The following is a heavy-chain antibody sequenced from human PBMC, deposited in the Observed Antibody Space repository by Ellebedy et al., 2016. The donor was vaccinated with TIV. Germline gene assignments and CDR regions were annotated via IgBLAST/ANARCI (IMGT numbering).Heavy chain of an antibody. CDR2: IYGLNPYT. Sequence: PGGSLRLSCAASGFTFSEYSLSWVRQAPGRRLEWVASIYGLNPYTDYGDSVKGRFTISRDNAKNSLYLQMNSLRGEDTAVYYCAREFGRDGITIAEDAFDIWGQGTMVTVSS. D-gene: IGHD5-24*01. V-gene: IGHV3-21*04. CDR3: AREFGRDGITIAEDAFDI. CDR1: GFTFSEYS. J-gene: IGHJ3*02.